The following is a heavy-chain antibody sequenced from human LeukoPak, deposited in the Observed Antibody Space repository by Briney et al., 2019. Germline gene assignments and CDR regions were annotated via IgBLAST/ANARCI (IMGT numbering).Heavy chain of an antibody. Sequence: GGPLRLSCAASGFTFSSYAMSWVRQAPGKGLEWVSAICGSGGSTYYADSVKGRFTISRDNSKNTLYLQMNSLRAEDTAVYYCAKSGRTWELLSFDYWGQGTLVTVSS. V-gene: IGHV3-23*01. J-gene: IGHJ4*02. CDR1: GFTFSSYA. CDR2: ICGSGGST. CDR3: AKSGRTWELLSFDY. D-gene: IGHD1-26*01.